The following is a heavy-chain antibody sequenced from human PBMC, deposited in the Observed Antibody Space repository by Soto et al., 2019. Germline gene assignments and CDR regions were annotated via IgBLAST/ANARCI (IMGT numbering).Heavy chain of an antibody. Sequence: PGGSLRLSCAASGFTFSNAWMSWVRQAPGKGLEWVGRIKSKTDGGTTDYAAPVKGRFTISRDDSKNTLYLQMNSLKTEDTAVYYCTSVVPAAIRGWMDYWGQGTLVTVYS. CDR3: TSVVPAAIRGWMDY. CDR2: IKSKTDGGTT. CDR1: GFTFSNAW. V-gene: IGHV3-15*01. J-gene: IGHJ4*02. D-gene: IGHD2-2*02.